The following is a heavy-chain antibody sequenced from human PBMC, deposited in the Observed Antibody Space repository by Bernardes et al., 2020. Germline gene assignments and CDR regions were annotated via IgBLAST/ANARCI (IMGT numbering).Heavy chain of an antibody. CDR1: GGSFSGYY. CDR2: INHSGST. CDR3: ARGRHSSSWYYYYYYGMDV. D-gene: IGHD6-13*01. J-gene: IGHJ6*04. V-gene: IGHV4-34*01. Sequence: SETLSLTCAVYGGSFSGYYWSWIRQPPGKGLEWIGEINHSGSTNYNPSLKSRVTISVDTSKNQFSLKLSSVTAADTAVYYCARGRHSSSWYYYYYYGMDVWGKGTTVTVSS.